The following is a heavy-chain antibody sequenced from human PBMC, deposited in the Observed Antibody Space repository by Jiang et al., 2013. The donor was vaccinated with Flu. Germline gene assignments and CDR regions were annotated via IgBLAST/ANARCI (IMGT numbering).Heavy chain of an antibody. CDR1: TSYD. CDR3: ARGPTTEPGSDY. J-gene: IGHJ4*02. Sequence: TSYDINWVRQATGQGLEWMGWMNPNSGNTGYAQKFQGRVTMTRNTSISTAYMELSSLGSEDTAVYYCARGPTTEPGSDYWGQGTLVTVSS. D-gene: IGHD3-10*01. CDR2: MNPNSGNT. V-gene: IGHV1-8*01.